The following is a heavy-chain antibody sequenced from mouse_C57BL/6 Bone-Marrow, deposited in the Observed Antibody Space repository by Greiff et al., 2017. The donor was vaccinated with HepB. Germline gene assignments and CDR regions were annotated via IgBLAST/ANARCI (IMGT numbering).Heavy chain of an antibody. CDR1: GFNIKDDY. CDR2: IDPENGDT. Sequence: VHVKQSGAELVRPGASVKFSCTASGFNIKDDYMHWVKQRPEQGLEWIGWIDPENGDTEYASKFQGKATITADTSSNTAYLQRSSLTSEDTAVYYFTTYDGYPHWYFDVWGTGTTVTVSS. J-gene: IGHJ1*03. CDR3: TTYDGYPHWYFDV. V-gene: IGHV14-4*01. D-gene: IGHD2-3*01.